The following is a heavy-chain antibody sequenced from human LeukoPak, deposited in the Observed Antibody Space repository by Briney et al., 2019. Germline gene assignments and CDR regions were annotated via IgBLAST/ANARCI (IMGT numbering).Heavy chain of an antibody. CDR2: ISSSSSYI. CDR1: GFTFSSYS. J-gene: IGHJ4*02. D-gene: IGHD2-2*01. CDR3: ARGLKDCSSTSCYTFDY. V-gene: IGHV3-21*01. Sequence: GGSLRLSCAASGFTFSSYSMNWVRQAPGKGLEWVPSISSSSSYIYYADSVKGRFTISRDNAKNSLYLQMNSLRAEDTAVYYCARGLKDCSSTSCYTFDYWGQGTLVTVSS.